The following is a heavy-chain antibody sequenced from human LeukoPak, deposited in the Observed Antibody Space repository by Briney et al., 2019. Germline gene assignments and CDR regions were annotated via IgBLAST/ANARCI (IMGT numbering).Heavy chain of an antibody. D-gene: IGHD2-15*01. V-gene: IGHV4-34*01. Sequence: SETLSLTCAVYGGSFSGYYWSWIRQPPGKGLEWIGEINHSGSTNYNPSLKSRVTISVDTSKNQFSLKLSSVIAADTAVYYCARAGGKFDYWGQGTLVTVSS. CDR2: INHSGST. CDR3: ARAGGKFDY. CDR1: GGSFSGYY. J-gene: IGHJ4*01.